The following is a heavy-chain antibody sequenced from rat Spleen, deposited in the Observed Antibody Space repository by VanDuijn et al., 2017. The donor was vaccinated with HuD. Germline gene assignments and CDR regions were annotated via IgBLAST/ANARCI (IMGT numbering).Heavy chain of an antibody. Sequence: EVQLVESGGGLVQPGRSMKLSCAASGFTFSDYNMAWVRQAPKKGLEWVATISYDGSSTYYRDSVKGRFTISRDNAKSTLYLQMNSLRSEDTATYYCTTSTSGYVMDAWGQGASVTVSS. CDR2: ISYDGSST. CDR1: GFTFSDYN. D-gene: IGHD3-1*01. J-gene: IGHJ4*01. V-gene: IGHV5-7*01. CDR3: TTSTSGYVMDA.